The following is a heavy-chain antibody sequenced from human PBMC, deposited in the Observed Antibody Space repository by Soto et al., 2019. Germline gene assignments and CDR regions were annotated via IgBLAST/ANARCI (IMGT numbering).Heavy chain of an antibody. D-gene: IGHD2-2*01. CDR3: ACGSSSKPFDF. J-gene: IGHJ3*01. V-gene: IGHV1-3*01. CDR2: INAGNGNT. Sequence: ASVKVSCKASGYTFTRYAMHWVRQAPGHRLEWMGWINAGNGNTKYSQKFQGRDTITRDTSISTAYMELSRLRSHDTAVYYCACGSSSKPFDFWGQGTMDPVSS. CDR1: GYTFTRYA.